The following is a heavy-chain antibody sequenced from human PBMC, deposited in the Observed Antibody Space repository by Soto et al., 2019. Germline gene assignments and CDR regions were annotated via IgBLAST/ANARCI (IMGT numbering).Heavy chain of an antibody. CDR3: ARDRIVVPAAINHYYYYGMDV. V-gene: IGHV3-33*01. CDR1: GFTFSSYG. D-gene: IGHD2-2*02. Sequence: AGGSLRLSCAASGFTFSSYGMHWVRQAPGKGLEWVAVIWYDGSNKYYADSVKGRFTISRDNSKNTLYLQMNSLRAEDTAVYYCARDRIVVPAAINHYYYYGMDVWGQGTTVTVSS. CDR2: IWYDGSNK. J-gene: IGHJ6*02.